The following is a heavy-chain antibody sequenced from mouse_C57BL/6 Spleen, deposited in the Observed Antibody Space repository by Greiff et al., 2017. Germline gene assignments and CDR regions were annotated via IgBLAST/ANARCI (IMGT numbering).Heavy chain of an antibody. CDR2: IYPGDGDT. Sequence: VQLQQSGPELVKPGASVQISCKASGYAFSSSWMNWVKQRPGTGLEWIGRIYPGDGDTNYNGKFKGKATLTADKSSSTAYMQLSSLTSEDSAVYFCAREIYYDYDGDVWGTGTTVTVSS. D-gene: IGHD2-4*01. CDR3: AREIYYDYDGDV. J-gene: IGHJ1*03. V-gene: IGHV1-82*01. CDR1: GYAFSSSW.